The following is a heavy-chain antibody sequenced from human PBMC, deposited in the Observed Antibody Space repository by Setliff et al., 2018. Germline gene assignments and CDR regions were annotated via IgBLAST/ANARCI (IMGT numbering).Heavy chain of an antibody. D-gene: IGHD2-21*02. CDR3: ARGFDVCGGGACYTDGIYYFDY. CDR2: INHSGST. J-gene: IGHJ4*02. CDR1: GESFSGHY. V-gene: IGHV4-34*01. Sequence: PSETLSLTCAVYGESFSGHYWSWNRQPPGKGLEWIGEINHSGSTNYNPSLKSRVTISVDTSKTQFSLKLSSVAAAATAVYYCARGFDVCGGGACYTDGIYYFDYWGPGTLVTVSS.